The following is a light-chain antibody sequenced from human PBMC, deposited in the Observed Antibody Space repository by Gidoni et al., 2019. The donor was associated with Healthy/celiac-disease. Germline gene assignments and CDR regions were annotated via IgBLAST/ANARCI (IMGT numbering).Light chain of an antibody. J-gene: IGKJ4*01. Sequence: DIVMTQSPATLSVSPGERATLSCRASQSVSSNLAWYQQKPGQDPRLLIYGASTRATGIPARFSGSGSGTEFTLTISSLQSEDVAVYYCQQYNNWPLLTFGGGTKVEIK. V-gene: IGKV3-15*01. CDR2: GAS. CDR3: QQYNNWPLLT. CDR1: QSVSSN.